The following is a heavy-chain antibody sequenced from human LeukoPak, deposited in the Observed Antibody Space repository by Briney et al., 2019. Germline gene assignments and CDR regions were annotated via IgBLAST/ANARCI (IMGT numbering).Heavy chain of an antibody. D-gene: IGHD5-24*01. CDR3: ARGRRDGYNWSFDY. V-gene: IGHV4-39*07. Sequence: SETLSLTCTVSGGAIASGSYYWSWIRQPPGKGLEWIGSIYYSGSTYYNPSLESRITVSLDTSKNQFSLKVSSVTAADTAVYYCARGRRDGYNWSFDYWGQGILVSVSS. CDR1: GGAIASGSYY. J-gene: IGHJ4*02. CDR2: IYYSGST.